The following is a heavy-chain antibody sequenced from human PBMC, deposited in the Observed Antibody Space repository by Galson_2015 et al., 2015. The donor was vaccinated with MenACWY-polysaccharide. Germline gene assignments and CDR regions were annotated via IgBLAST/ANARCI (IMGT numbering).Heavy chain of an antibody. V-gene: IGHV5-51*01. J-gene: IGHJ4*02. CDR1: GYNFNTFW. Sequence: QSGAEVKKPGESLKISCEASGYNFNTFWIGWARQLPGKGLEWMGTIFPATSSTKYSPSFQGQVTISADKSNSTAYLQWTSLKASDTALHVCARHQVGTAWHPAGHWGQGNPISVAS. CDR2: IFPATSST. CDR3: ARHQVGTAWHPAGH.